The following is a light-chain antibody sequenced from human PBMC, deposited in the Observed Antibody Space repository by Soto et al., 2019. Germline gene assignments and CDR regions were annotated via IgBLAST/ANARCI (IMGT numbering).Light chain of an antibody. CDR1: QNISIW. V-gene: IGKV1-5*01. Sequence: DIQMTQSPSTLSGSVGDTVTVTCRASQNISIWLAWYQQRPGRAPRLLIYDSSSLESGVPSTFSGSGSGTEFSLTISNLRPDDFATYYCQHYHSFSITFGQGTRLEIK. CDR3: QHYHSFSIT. CDR2: DSS. J-gene: IGKJ5*01.